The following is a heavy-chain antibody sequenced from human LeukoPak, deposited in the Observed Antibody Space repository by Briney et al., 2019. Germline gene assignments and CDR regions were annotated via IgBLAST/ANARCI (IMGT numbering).Heavy chain of an antibody. Sequence: GGSLRLSCAASGFTSSSHGMHWVRQAPGKGLEWVSIIWYDGSDEYYADSVKGRFTISRDNSKNTLYLQMNSLRAEDTAVYYCARDGGYHSSGPFDYWGQGTLVTVSS. CDR2: IWYDGSDE. CDR1: GFTSSSHG. D-gene: IGHD3-22*01. CDR3: ARDGGYHSSGPFDY. V-gene: IGHV3-33*01. J-gene: IGHJ4*02.